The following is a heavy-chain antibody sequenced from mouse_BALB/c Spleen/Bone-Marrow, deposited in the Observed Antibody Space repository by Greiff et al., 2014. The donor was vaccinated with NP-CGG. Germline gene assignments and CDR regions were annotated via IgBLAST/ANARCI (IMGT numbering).Heavy chain of an antibody. D-gene: IGHD1-1*01. CDR3: ARSGRLLQDPYFAY. Sequence: LVESGAELARPGASVKMSCKASGFTFTSYTMHWVKQRPGQGLEWIGYINPSSGYTNYNQKFKDKATLTADKSSSTAYMQLSSLTSEDSAVYYCARSGRLLQDPYFAYWGQGPTLPVST. CDR2: INPSSGYT. CDR1: GFTFTSYT. J-gene: IGHJ2*01. V-gene: IGHV1-4*01.